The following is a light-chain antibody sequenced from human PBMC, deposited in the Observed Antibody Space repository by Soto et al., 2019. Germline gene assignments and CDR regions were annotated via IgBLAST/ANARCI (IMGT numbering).Light chain of an antibody. CDR3: QQYGSSPPT. J-gene: IGKJ1*01. V-gene: IGKV1-39*01. Sequence: DIQMTQAPSSLSASVGDRVTISCRASQIISSFLNWYQQKPGKAPKLLIFLASSLQSGVPSRFSGSGSGTDFTLTISRLEPEDFAVYYCQQYGSSPPTFGQGTKVDIK. CDR2: LAS. CDR1: QIISSF.